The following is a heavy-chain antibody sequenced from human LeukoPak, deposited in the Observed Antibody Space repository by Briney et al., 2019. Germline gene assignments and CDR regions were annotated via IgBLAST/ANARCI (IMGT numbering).Heavy chain of an antibody. V-gene: IGHV4-30-4*02. J-gene: IGHJ3*01. CDR1: GGSISSGDYY. D-gene: IGHD2/OR15-2a*01. CDR2: IYYSGST. Sequence: SETLSLTCTVSGGSISSGDYYWSWIRQPPGKGLEWIGYIYYSGSTYYNPSLKSRVTISVDTSKNQFSLKLTSVTAADTAIYYCARDLPSMTGAFDFWGQGTMVAVSS. CDR3: ARDLPSMTGAFDF.